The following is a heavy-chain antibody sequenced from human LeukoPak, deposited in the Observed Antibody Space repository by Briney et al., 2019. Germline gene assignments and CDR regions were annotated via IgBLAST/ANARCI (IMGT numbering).Heavy chain of an antibody. CDR1: GYTFTGYI. Sequence: ASVKVSCKASGYTFTGYIINWVRQAPGQGLEWMGWINTNTGNPTYAQGFAGRFVFSLDTSVSTAYLQISSLRSEDTAVYFCARVGSAWSSHFDYWGQGALVTVSS. CDR3: ARVGSAWSSHFDY. V-gene: IGHV7-4-1*02. J-gene: IGHJ4*02. D-gene: IGHD6-19*01. CDR2: INTNTGNP.